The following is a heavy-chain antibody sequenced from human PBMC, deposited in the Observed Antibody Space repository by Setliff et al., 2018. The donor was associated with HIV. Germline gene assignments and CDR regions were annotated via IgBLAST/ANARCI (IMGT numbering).Heavy chain of an antibody. CDR1: GYSFTTYF. CDR2: TDPEDGET. J-gene: IGHJ4*02. V-gene: IGHV1-69-2*01. D-gene: IGHD2-21*01. CDR3: GTVRIAVPDDFDF. Sequence: ASVKVSCKASGYSFTTYFMHWVRQAPGKGLEWMGRTDPEDGETIYGAKFQGRVTMTADTSAATAYMVLSSLRSEDTALYYCGTVRIAVPDDFDFWGQGTLVTVSS.